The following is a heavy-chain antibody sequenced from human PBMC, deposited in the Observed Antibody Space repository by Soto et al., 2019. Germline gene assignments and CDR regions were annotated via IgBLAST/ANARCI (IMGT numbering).Heavy chain of an antibody. CDR2: IYYSGST. CDR1: GGSITSGGYY. J-gene: IGHJ4*02. CDR3: AGHYSRSWVYNY. Sequence: SETLSLTCSVSGGSITSGGYYWSWIRQRPGKGLEWIGIIYYSGSTSYHPSLKSRASISLDKSKNQFSLELSSVTAADTAFYYCAGHYSRSWVYNYWGQGTLATVSS. D-gene: IGHD6-6*01. V-gene: IGHV4-31*03.